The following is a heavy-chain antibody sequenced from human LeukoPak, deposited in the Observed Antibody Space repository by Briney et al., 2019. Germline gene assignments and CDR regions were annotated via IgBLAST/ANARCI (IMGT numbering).Heavy chain of an antibody. D-gene: IGHD3-22*01. CDR1: GYSIAGYY. CDR2: LNPNYRDT. CDR3: ARGAYYYDAFDI. J-gene: IGHJ3*02. V-gene: IGHV1-2*06. Sequence: GASVKVSCKNPGYSIAGYYIHWVRQAPGQGLEWMGRLNPNYRDTNFAQRFQGRVTMTRDTTITTAFMELNNLRSDDTAIYYCARGAYYYDAFDIWGQGTMVTVSS.